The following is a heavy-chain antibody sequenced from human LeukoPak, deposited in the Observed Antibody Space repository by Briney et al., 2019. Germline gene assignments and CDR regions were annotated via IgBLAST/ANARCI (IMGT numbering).Heavy chain of an antibody. CDR1: GGSISSYY. CDR2: IYTSGST. D-gene: IGHD6-19*01. V-gene: IGHV4-4*07. J-gene: IGHJ4*02. Sequence: SETLSLTCTVSGGSISSYYWSWIRQPAGKGLEWIGRIYTSGSTNYNPSLMSRATISVDTSKNQFSLRLNSVTAADTALYYCARVRPYNSSGGWALDNWGQGMLVTVSS. CDR3: ARVRPYNSSGGWALDN.